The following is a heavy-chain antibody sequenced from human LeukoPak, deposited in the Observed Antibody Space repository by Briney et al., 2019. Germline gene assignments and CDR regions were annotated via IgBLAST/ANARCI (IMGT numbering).Heavy chain of an antibody. CDR3: AKLTNSWFDP. V-gene: IGHV3-30*04. CDR2: TSHDEFTT. J-gene: IGHJ5*02. Sequence: GGSLRLSCAGSGFTFSRYAMHWVRQAPGKGLEWVAGTSHDEFTTYYTDSVKGRFSISRDNSKNTLYLQMNSLRAEDTAVYYCAKLTNSWFDPWGQGTLVAVSS. D-gene: IGHD2-2*01. CDR1: GFTFSRYA.